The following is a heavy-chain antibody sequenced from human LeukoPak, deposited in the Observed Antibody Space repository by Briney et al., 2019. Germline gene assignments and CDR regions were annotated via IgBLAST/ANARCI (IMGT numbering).Heavy chain of an antibody. D-gene: IGHD6-19*01. CDR1: GGSISSYY. J-gene: IGHJ4*02. Sequence: SETLSLTCTVSGGSISSYYWSLIRQPPGKGLEWIGYIYYSGSTNYNPSLKSRVTISVDTSKNQFSLKLSSVTAADTAVYYCARRPYSSGWYGDFDYWGQGTLVTVSS. V-gene: IGHV4-59*08. CDR2: IYYSGST. CDR3: ARRPYSSGWYGDFDY.